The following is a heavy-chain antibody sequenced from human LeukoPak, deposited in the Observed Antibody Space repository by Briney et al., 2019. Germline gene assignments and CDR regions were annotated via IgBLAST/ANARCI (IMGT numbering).Heavy chain of an antibody. J-gene: IGHJ4*02. D-gene: IGHD3-16*01. CDR2: IYYGGST. Sequence: PSETLSLTCTVSGGSISSSSYYWGWIRQPPGKGLEWIGSIYYGGSTLYNPSLKRRVTISVDTSENQFSLKLSSVTAADTAMYYCARLPGGDYWGQGTLVTVSS. V-gene: IGHV4-39*01. CDR1: GGSISSSSYY. CDR3: ARLPGGDY.